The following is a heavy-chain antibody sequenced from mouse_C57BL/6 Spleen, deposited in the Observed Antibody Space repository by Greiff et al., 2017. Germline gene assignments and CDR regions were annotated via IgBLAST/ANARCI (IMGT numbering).Heavy chain of an antibody. CDR2: ISNLAYSI. CDR3: ARAQDSSGLDY. J-gene: IGHJ2*01. Sequence: VQLKESGGGLVQPGGSLKLSCAASGFTFSDYGMAWVRQAPRKGPEWVAFISNLAYSIYYADTVTGRFTISRENAKNPLYLEMSSLRSEDTAMYYCARAQDSSGLDYWGQGTTLTVSS. CDR1: GFTFSDYG. V-gene: IGHV5-15*01. D-gene: IGHD3-2*02.